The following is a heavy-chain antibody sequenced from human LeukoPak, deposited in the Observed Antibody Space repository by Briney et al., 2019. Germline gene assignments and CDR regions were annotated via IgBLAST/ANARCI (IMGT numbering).Heavy chain of an antibody. Sequence: GGSLRFSCAASGFTFSSYWMSWVRQAPGKGLEWVANIKQDGGEKYYVDSVKGRFTISRDNAKNSLYLQMNSLRAEDTAVYYCARGLPKGYYDSSGYYYGNWFDPWGQGTLVTVSS. V-gene: IGHV3-7*01. CDR2: IKQDGGEK. D-gene: IGHD3-22*01. CDR3: ARGLPKGYYDSSGYYYGNWFDP. CDR1: GFTFSSYW. J-gene: IGHJ5*02.